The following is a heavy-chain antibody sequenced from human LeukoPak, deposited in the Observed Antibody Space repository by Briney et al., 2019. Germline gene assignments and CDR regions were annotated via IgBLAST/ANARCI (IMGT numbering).Heavy chain of an antibody. J-gene: IGHJ6*03. Sequence: SETLSLTCTVSGGSISSYYWSWIRQSPGKGLESVGYIYYSGSTNYNPSLKSRVTISLDTSKNQFSLKLSSVTAADTAVYYCATCSSTSCYANNYYYYMDVWGKGTTVTVSS. CDR1: GGSISSYY. CDR3: ATCSSTSCYANNYYYYMDV. CDR2: IYYSGST. V-gene: IGHV4-59*01. D-gene: IGHD2-2*01.